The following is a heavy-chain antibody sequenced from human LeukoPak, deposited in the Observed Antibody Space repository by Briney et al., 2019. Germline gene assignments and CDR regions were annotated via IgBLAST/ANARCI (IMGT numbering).Heavy chain of an antibody. CDR2: INPNSGGT. Sequence: GASVKVSRKASGYTFTGYYMHWVRQAPGQGLEWMGWINPNSGGTNYAQKFQGRVTMTRDTSISTAYMELSRLRSDDTAVYYCARVRSRGYCSSTSCYRGHNWFDPWGQGTLVTVSS. J-gene: IGHJ5*02. D-gene: IGHD2-2*03. CDR3: ARVRSRGYCSSTSCYRGHNWFDP. V-gene: IGHV1-2*02. CDR1: GYTFTGYY.